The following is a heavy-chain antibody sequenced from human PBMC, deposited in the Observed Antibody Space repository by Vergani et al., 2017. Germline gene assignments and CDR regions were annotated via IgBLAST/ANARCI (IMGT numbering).Heavy chain of an antibody. D-gene: IGHD2-2*01. CDR1: GGSISSGGYS. Sequence: QLQLQESGSGLVKPSQTLSLTCAVSGGSISSGGYSWSWILQPPGKGLEWIGYIYHSGTTYYNPSLKSRVTISVERSKNQFSLKLSSVTAADTAVYYCARDRGYCSSTSCYRSGYGMDVWGQGTTVTVSS. V-gene: IGHV4-30-2*01. CDR2: IYHSGTT. CDR3: ARDRGYCSSTSCYRSGYGMDV. J-gene: IGHJ6*02.